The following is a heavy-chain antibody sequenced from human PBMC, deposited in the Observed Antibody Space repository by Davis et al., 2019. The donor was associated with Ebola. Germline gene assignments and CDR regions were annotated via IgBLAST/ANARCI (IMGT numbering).Heavy chain of an antibody. D-gene: IGHD6-19*01. CDR3: TSRIAVAGTSYYYGMDV. Sequence: SCAASGFTFSSYAMHWVRQAPGKGLEWVAVISYDGSNKYYADSVKGRFTISRDNSKNTAYLQMNSLKTEDTAVYYCTSRIAVAGTSYYYGMDVWGQGTTVTVSS. CDR1: GFTFSSYA. J-gene: IGHJ6*02. V-gene: IGHV3-30-3*01. CDR2: ISYDGSNK.